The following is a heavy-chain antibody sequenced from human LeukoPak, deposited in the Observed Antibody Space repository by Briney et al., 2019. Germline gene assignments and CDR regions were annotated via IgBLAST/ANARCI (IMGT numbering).Heavy chain of an antibody. V-gene: IGHV3-23*05. CDR2: IYSSGYNT. CDR1: GFTFGNSA. D-gene: IGHD6-6*01. Sequence: PGGSLRLSCAASGFTFGNSAMSWVRQAPGKGLEWVSAIYSSGYNTYYADSVKGRFTISRDNSENMLYLQMNNLRAEDTALYYCARGRYIAARTYFDYWGQGTLVTVSS. J-gene: IGHJ4*02. CDR3: ARGRYIAARTYFDY.